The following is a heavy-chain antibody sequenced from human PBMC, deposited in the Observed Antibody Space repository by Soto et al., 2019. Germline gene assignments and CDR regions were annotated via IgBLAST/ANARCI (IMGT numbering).Heavy chain of an antibody. Sequence: QVQLVQSGAEVKNPGASVKVSCKASGYNFINFGITWVRQAPGQGLEWMGWISADNGNTNYAQKFQGRVTMTTDTSTSTAYMEVRSLRSDDTAVYYCARDVRGGELTYGGSYLLRFDYWGQGTLVTVSS. CDR2: ISADNGNT. CDR3: ARDVRGGELTYGGSYLLRFDY. V-gene: IGHV1-18*01. D-gene: IGHD1-26*01. CDR1: GYNFINFG. J-gene: IGHJ4*02.